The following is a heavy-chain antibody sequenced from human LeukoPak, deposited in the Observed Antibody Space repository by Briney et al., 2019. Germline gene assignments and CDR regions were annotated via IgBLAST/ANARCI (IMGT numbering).Heavy chain of an antibody. CDR2: ISYDGSNK. J-gene: IGHJ4*02. CDR1: GFTFSSYG. D-gene: IGHD6-19*01. Sequence: GGSLRLSCAASGFTFSSYGMHWVRQAPGKGLEWVAVISYDGSNKYYADSVKGRFTISRDNAKNSLYLQMNSLRAEDTAVYYCARGTSGWYTLGFDYWGQGTLVTVSS. CDR3: ARGTSGWYTLGFDY. V-gene: IGHV3-30*03.